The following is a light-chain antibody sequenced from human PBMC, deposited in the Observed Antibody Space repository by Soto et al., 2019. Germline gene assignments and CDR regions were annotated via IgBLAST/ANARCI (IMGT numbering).Light chain of an antibody. Sequence: QSVLTQPPSVSGAPGPRVTISCTGSSSNIGAGYDVHWYQQLPGTAPKLLIYGNSNRPSGVPDRFSGSKSGTSASLAITGLQAEDEADYYCQSYDSSLSGSVLGGGTKVTVL. CDR2: GNS. CDR3: QSYDSSLSGSV. V-gene: IGLV1-40*01. J-gene: IGLJ2*01. CDR1: SSNIGAGYD.